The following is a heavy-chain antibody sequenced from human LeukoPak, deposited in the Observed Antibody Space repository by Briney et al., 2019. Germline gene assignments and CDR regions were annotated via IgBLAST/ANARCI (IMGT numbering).Heavy chain of an antibody. CDR3: ARVTAAGRRDFYFDY. Sequence: SETLSLTCTVSGYSISSGYYWGWIRQPPGKGLEWIGSIYHSGSTYYNPSLKSRVTISVDTSKNQFSLKLSSVTAADTAVYYCARVTAAGRRDFYFDYWGQGTLVTVSS. CDR2: IYHSGST. V-gene: IGHV4-38-2*02. CDR1: GYSISSGYY. D-gene: IGHD1-1*01. J-gene: IGHJ4*02.